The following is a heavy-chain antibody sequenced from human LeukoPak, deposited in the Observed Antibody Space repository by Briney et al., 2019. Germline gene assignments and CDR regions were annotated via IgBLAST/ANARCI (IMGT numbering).Heavy chain of an antibody. Sequence: GGSLRLSCAASGFIFTDYAMHWVRQPPGKGLEWVALVSYDGRNENYAASVKGRFTISRDTSKSTLYLQMNSLRGEDTAVYYCAREGEVGNWGRGPLDSWGQGTLVTVSS. CDR2: VSYDGRNE. J-gene: IGHJ4*02. D-gene: IGHD7-27*01. CDR1: GFIFTDYA. CDR3: AREGEVGNWGRGPLDS. V-gene: IGHV3-30*04.